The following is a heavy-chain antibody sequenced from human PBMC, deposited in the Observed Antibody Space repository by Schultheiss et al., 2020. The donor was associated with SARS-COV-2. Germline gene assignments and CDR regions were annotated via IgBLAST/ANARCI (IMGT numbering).Heavy chain of an antibody. CDR1: GGCISSGDYY. D-gene: IGHD2-15*01. Sequence: SETLSLTCTVSGGCISSGDYYWSWIRQPAGKGLEWIGRIYHSGSTYSDPSLKSRVTISVDTSKNQFSLKLSSVTAADTAVYYCARYGGVAYWGQGTLVTVSS. CDR3: ARYGGVAY. CDR2: IYHSGST. V-gene: IGHV4-61*02. J-gene: IGHJ4*02.